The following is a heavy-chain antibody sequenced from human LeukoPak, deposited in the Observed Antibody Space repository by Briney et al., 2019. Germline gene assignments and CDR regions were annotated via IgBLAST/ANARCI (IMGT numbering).Heavy chain of an antibody. CDR3: ARVFRVFWTETDAFDI. CDR2: INPNSGGT. Sequence: ASVKVSCKASGYTFTGYYMHWVRQAPGQGLEWMGRINPNSGGTNYAQKFQGRVTMTRDTSISTAYMELSRLRPDDTAVYYCARVFRVFWTETDAFDIWGQGTMVTVSS. CDR1: GYTFTGYY. D-gene: IGHD3/OR15-3a*01. V-gene: IGHV1-2*06. J-gene: IGHJ3*02.